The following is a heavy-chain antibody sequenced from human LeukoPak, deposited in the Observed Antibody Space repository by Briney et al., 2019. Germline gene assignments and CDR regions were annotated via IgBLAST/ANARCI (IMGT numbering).Heavy chain of an antibody. CDR2: INAGNGNT. V-gene: IGHV1-3*03. D-gene: IGHD3-16*01. Sequence: ASVKVSCKASGYTFTSYAMHWVRQAPGQRLEWMGWINAGNGNTKYSQEFQGRVTITRDTSASTAYMELSSLRSEDMAVYYCARSLYYDYVWGSYADWFDPWGQGTLVTVSS. J-gene: IGHJ5*02. CDR3: ARSLYYDYVWGSYADWFDP. CDR1: GYTFTSYA.